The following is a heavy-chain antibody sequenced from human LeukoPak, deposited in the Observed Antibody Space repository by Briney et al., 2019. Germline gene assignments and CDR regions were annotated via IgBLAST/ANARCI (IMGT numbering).Heavy chain of an antibody. CDR3: TRESGSYHGNDY. CDR2: INPNNGGT. J-gene: IGHJ4*02. CDR1: GYIFTGYY. Sequence: ASVTVSCTASGYIFTGYYMHWVRQAPGQGLEWMGRINPNNGGTNYAQKFQGRVTMTGDTSISTAYMELSSLRSDDTAVYYCTRESGSYHGNDYWGQGTLVTVSS. V-gene: IGHV1-2*06. D-gene: IGHD1-26*01.